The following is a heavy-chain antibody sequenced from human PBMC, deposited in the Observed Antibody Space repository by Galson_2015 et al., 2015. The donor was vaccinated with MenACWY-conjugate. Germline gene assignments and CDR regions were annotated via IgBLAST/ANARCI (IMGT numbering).Heavy chain of an antibody. Sequence: ETLSLTCAVYGGSFSGYYWSWIRQPPGKGLEWIGEINHSGSTNYNPSLKSRVTISVDTSKNQFSLKLSSVTAADTAVYYCARGEGHTPVNMVREYYFDYWGKGTLVTVSS. V-gene: IGHV4-34*01. CDR1: GGSFSGYY. D-gene: IGHD3-10*02. CDR2: INHSGST. CDR3: ARGEGHTPVNMVREYYFDY. J-gene: IGHJ4*02.